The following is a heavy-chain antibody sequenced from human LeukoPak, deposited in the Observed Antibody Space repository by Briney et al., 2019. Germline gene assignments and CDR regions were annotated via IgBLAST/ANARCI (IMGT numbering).Heavy chain of an antibody. CDR1: GGSNSSYY. CDR3: ARRMDYYYYMDV. V-gene: IGHV4-59*08. CDR2: IYYSESN. J-gene: IGHJ6*03. Sequence: SETLSLTRTVSGGSNSSYYRSWIPHPPGKGRESMGYIYYSESNNYNPSLESRVTISVDTSKNQFSLKLSSVTAADTAVYYCARRMDYYYYMDVWGKGTTVTVSS.